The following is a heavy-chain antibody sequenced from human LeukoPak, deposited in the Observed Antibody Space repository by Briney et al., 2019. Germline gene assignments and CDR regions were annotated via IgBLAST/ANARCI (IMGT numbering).Heavy chain of an antibody. Sequence: GGSLRLSCAASGFTFSSYGMHWVRQAPGKGLEWVAVISYDGSNKYYADSVKGRFTISRDNSKNTLYLQMNSLRAEDTVVYYCAKDRGIAVWGQGTLVTVSS. J-gene: IGHJ4*02. V-gene: IGHV3-30*18. D-gene: IGHD6-19*01. CDR3: AKDRGIAV. CDR2: ISYDGSNK. CDR1: GFTFSSYG.